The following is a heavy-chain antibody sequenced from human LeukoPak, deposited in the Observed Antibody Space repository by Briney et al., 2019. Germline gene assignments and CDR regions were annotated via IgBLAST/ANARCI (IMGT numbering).Heavy chain of an antibody. D-gene: IGHD6-13*01. Sequence: PGGSLRLSCAAPGFTSSSYSMNWVRQAPGKGLEWVSSISSSISDIYYADSVKGRFTISRDNAKNSLYLQMNSLRAEDTAVYYCAREGGAVAAAGGNDYWGQGTLVTVSS. CDR3: AREGGAVAAAGGNDY. V-gene: IGHV3-21*01. CDR2: ISSSISDI. CDR1: GFTSSSYS. J-gene: IGHJ4*02.